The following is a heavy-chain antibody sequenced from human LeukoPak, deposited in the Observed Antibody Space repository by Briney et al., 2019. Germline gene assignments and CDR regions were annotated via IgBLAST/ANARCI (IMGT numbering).Heavy chain of an antibody. D-gene: IGHD3-22*01. CDR1: GFTFSGYG. Sequence: PGRSLRLSCAASGFTFSGYGMHWVRQAPGKGLEWVAVIWYDGSNKYYAGSVKGRFTISRDNSKNTLYLQMNSLRAEDTAVYYCARNTYYYDSSGYYRVDAFDIWGQGTMVTVSS. J-gene: IGHJ3*02. CDR2: IWYDGSNK. V-gene: IGHV3-33*01. CDR3: ARNTYYYDSSGYYRVDAFDI.